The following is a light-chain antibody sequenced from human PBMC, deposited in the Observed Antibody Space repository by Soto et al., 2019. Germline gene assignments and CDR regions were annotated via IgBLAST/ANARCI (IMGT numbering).Light chain of an antibody. CDR1: SSDVGAYNY. J-gene: IGLJ1*01. Sequence: QSVLTQPASVSGSPGQSITISCAGTSSDVGAYNYVSWYQQHPGKAPKLMIYEVSNRPSGVSNRFSGSKSGDTASLTISGLQAEDEAAYYSTSYTNSSTLGVFGTGTKGTVL. CDR2: EVS. CDR3: TSYTNSSTLGV. V-gene: IGLV2-14*01.